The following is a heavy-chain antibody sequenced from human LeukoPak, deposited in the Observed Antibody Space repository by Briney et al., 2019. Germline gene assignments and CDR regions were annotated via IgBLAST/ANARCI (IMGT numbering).Heavy chain of an antibody. CDR2: INPDSGGA. CDR1: GYTFTSKY. J-gene: IGHJ6*03. V-gene: IGHV1-2*06. D-gene: IGHD3/OR15-3a*01. Sequence: ASVKVSCKASGYTFTSKYIHWVRQAPGQGLEWMGRINPDSGGANYAQTFQDRVTLTRDTSISTAYMELTGLTSDDTAVYYCARGMRSHYYDFTGLYYYYLDLWGKGTMVTVSS. CDR3: ARGMRSHYYDFTGLYYYYLDL.